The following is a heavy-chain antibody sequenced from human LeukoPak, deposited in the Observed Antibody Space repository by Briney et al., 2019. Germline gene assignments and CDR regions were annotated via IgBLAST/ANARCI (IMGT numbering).Heavy chain of an antibody. CDR2: MNPNSGNT. Sequence: ASVKVSCKASGYTFTSYDINWVRQATGQGLEWMGWMNPNSGNTGYAQKFQGRVTMTRNTSISTAYMELSSLRSEDTAVYYCARRGGSGSYYPREDNWFDPWGQGTLVTVSS. J-gene: IGHJ5*02. D-gene: IGHD3-10*01. CDR1: GYTFTSYD. V-gene: IGHV1-8*01. CDR3: ARRGGSGSYYPREDNWFDP.